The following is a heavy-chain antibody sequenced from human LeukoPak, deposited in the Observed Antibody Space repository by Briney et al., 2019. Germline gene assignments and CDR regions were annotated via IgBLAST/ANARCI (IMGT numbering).Heavy chain of an antibody. J-gene: IGHJ4*02. V-gene: IGHV4-39*01. D-gene: IGHD6-19*01. CDR1: GGSISSSRYY. CDR2: IYYSGIFYSGST. Sequence: PSETLSLTCTVSGGSISSSRYYWGWIRQSPGKGLEWIGSIYYSGIFYSGSTYYNPSLKSRVTVSVDTSKNQFSLELSSVTAADTAVYYCATRYTSGWYVSDWGQGTLVTVSS. CDR3: ATRYTSGWYVSD.